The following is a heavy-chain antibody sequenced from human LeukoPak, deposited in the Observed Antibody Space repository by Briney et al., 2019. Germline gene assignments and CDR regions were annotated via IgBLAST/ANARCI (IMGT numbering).Heavy chain of an antibody. D-gene: IGHD3-3*01. CDR1: GFTFSSYA. J-gene: IGHJ4*02. V-gene: IGHV3-23*01. Sequence: GGSLRLSCAASGFTFSSYAMSWVRQAPGKGLEWVSAISGSGGSTYYADSVKARFTISRDNSKNTLYLQMNSLRAEDTAVYYCAKGSIVLRFLEWLPTHPFDYWGQGTLVTVSS. CDR2: ISGSGGST. CDR3: AKGSIVLRFLEWLPTHPFDY.